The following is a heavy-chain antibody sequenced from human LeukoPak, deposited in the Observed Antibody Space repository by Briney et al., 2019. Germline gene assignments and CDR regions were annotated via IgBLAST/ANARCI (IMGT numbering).Heavy chain of an antibody. CDR2: ISPDGDRE. CDR3: ASKFPYCSGGSCAL. D-gene: IGHD2-15*01. V-gene: IGHV3-7*01. J-gene: IGHJ4*02. CDR1: GLTFSSHW. Sequence: PGGSLRLSCAASGLTFSSHWMSWVRQAPGQGLEWVANISPDGDRENYVDSVKGRFSISRDNAKNSLFLQMQSLRAEDTAVYYCASKFPYCSGGSCALGGPGTLVTVSS.